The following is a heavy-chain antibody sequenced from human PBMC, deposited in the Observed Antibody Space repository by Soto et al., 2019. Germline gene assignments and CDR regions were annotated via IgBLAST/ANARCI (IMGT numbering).Heavy chain of an antibody. CDR1: GFTFSDYA. Sequence: VQLVESGGGVVQPGRSLRLSCAASGFTFSDYAMHWVRQAPGKGLEWVAVVSHDGRNTHYADSVKGRFTISRDSYKNTVSLEMTSLRAEDTAVYYGAKGVRQWLVTSEFNYWGQGALVTVSS. V-gene: IGHV3-30*18. J-gene: IGHJ4*02. CDR3: AKGVRQWLVTSEFNY. CDR2: VSHDGRNT. D-gene: IGHD6-19*01.